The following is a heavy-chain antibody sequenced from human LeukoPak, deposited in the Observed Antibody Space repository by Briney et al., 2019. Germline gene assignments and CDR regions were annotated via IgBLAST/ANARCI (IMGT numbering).Heavy chain of an antibody. CDR2: INHSGST. CDR3: ARGPLTVTHYYYGMDA. V-gene: IGHV4-34*01. Sequence: PSETLSLTCAVYGGSFSGYYWSWIRQPPGKGLEWIGEINHSGSTNYNPSLKSRVTISVDTSKNQFSLKLSSVTAADTAVYYCARGPLTVTHYYYGMDAWGQGTTVTVSS. D-gene: IGHD4-11*01. CDR1: GGSFSGYY. J-gene: IGHJ6*02.